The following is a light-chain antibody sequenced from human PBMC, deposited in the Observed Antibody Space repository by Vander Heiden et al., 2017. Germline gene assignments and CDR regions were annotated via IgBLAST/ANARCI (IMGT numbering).Light chain of an antibody. Sequence: DIQMTQSPSFLSASVGDRVTITCRASQSMDKYLSWYQQKPGTAPKLLIYVASVLETGVPSNFRGSGSGTEFTLTISSLQPEDFATYYCQQSYSFPWTFGKGPRWKSN. V-gene: IGKV1-39*01. CDR3: QQSYSFPWT. CDR1: QSMDKY. J-gene: IGKJ1*01. CDR2: VAS.